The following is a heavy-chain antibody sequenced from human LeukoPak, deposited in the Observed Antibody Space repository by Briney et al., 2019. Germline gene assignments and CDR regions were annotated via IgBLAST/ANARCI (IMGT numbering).Heavy chain of an antibody. D-gene: IGHD3-22*01. J-gene: IGHJ4*02. V-gene: IGHV3-7*01. CDR1: GFTFSSYW. CDR2: IKQDGSEK. CDR3: ARNPDSSGYYPDFDY. Sequence: PGGSLRLSCAASGFTFSSYWMSWVRQAPGKGLEWVANIKQDGSEKYYVDSVKGRFTISRDNAENSLYLQMNSLRAEDTAVYYCARNPDSSGYYPDFDYWGQGTLVTVSS.